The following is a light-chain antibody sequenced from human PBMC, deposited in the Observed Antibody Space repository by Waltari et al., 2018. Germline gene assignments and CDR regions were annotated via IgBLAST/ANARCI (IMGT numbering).Light chain of an antibody. CDR3: ASWDDSHYV. CDR2: RNN. CDR1: NSNRGSHY. Sequence: QSVLTQPPSASETPGQRVTISSSGSNSNRGSHYLYWYQQPPGTAPKPRIYRNNQRPSGVPDRFSASKSGTSASLAIDGLRSEDEAVYYCASWDDSHYVFGPGTQVTVL. J-gene: IGLJ1*01. V-gene: IGLV1-47*01.